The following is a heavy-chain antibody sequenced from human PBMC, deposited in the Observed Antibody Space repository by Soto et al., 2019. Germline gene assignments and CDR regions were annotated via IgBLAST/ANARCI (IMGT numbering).Heavy chain of an antibody. CDR1: GLTSGIYD. CDR2: ISTGGVP. D-gene: IGHD5-12*01. V-gene: IGHV3-23*01. J-gene: IGHJ4*01. Sequence: LRLSCAASGLTSGIYDISWVRQAPGKGLEWVSVISTGGVPYYADSLKGRFTISRDISKNTLFLQMSSLRVEDTAVYYCARGGTGYKQFDYWGHGTLVTVSS. CDR3: ARGGTGYKQFDY.